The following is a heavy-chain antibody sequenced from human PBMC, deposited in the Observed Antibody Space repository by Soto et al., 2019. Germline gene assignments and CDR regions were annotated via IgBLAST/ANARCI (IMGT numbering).Heavy chain of an antibody. D-gene: IGHD5-12*01. CDR2: IYYRGSP. V-gene: IGHV4-30-4*01. Sequence: SETLSLTCTVSGASIRNVDYYWSWIRQPPGKGLEWIGYIYYRGSPYYNPSLKSRVTISVDTSKDQFSLKLSSVTAADTAVYYCARSHRRYSPSYYFDYWGQGTLVTVSS. CDR3: ARSHRRYSPSYYFDY. J-gene: IGHJ4*02. CDR1: GASIRNVDYY.